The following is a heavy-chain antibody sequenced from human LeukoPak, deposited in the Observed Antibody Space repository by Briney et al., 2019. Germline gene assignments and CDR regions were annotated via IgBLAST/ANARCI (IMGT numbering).Heavy chain of an antibody. CDR2: ISGSGGST. J-gene: IGHJ4*02. D-gene: IGHD5-18*01. V-gene: IGHV3-23*01. CDR3: AKRIQSAMATGY. Sequence: GGSLRLSCAASGFTFSSYGMCWIRQAPGKGLEWVSAISGSGGSTYYADSVKGRFTISRDNSKNTLYLQMNGLRAEDTAVYYCAKRIQSAMATGYWGQGTLVTVSS. CDR1: GFTFSSYG.